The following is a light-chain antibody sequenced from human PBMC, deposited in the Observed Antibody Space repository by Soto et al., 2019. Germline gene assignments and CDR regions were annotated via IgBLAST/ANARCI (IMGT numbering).Light chain of an antibody. V-gene: IGKV1-5*01. Sequence: DIQMTQSPSTLSASVGDRVTITCRASQSINNWLAWYQQKPGRAPNLLIYDASILESGVPSRFSGSRSGAEFILTISSLQPDDFATYYCQQYYSFPTFGQGTRLEIK. CDR3: QQYYSFPT. CDR1: QSINNW. CDR2: DAS. J-gene: IGKJ5*01.